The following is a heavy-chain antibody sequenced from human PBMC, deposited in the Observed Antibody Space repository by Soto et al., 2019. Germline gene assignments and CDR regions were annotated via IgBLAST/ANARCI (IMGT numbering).Heavy chain of an antibody. Sequence: SVKVSCKASGGTFSSYAISWVRQAPGQGLEWMGGIIPIFGTANYAQKFQGRVTITADESTSTAYMELSSLRSEDTAVYYCARAGYYYDSSGYYLPYDYWGQGTLV. J-gene: IGHJ4*02. D-gene: IGHD3-22*01. CDR1: GGTFSSYA. CDR3: ARAGYYYDSSGYYLPYDY. CDR2: IIPIFGTA. V-gene: IGHV1-69*13.